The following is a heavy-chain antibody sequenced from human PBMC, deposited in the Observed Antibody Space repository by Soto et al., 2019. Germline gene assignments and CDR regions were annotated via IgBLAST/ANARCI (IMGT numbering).Heavy chain of an antibody. Sequence: SVKVSCKASGGTFSSYTISWVRQAPGQGLEWMGRIIPILGIANYAQKFQGRVTITADKSTSTAYMELRSLRSDDTAVYYCARYHRDTDRYGMDVRGQGTTVTVSS. J-gene: IGHJ6*02. CDR2: IIPILGIA. CDR1: GGTFSSYT. CDR3: ARYHRDTDRYGMDV. V-gene: IGHV1-69*02. D-gene: IGHD2-21*02.